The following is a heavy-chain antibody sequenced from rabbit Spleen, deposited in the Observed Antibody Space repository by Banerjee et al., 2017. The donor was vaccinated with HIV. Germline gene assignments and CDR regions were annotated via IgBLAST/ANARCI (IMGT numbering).Heavy chain of an antibody. CDR1: GFSFSSSDY. V-gene: IGHV1S45*01. J-gene: IGHJ4*01. D-gene: IGHD7-1*01. CDR2: MYAGSSGST. Sequence: QEQLEESGGGLVQPEGSLTLTCTASGFSFSSSDYMCWVRQAPGKGLEWIACMYAGSSGSTYSATWAKGRFTISKTSSTTVTLQMSSLTVADTATYFCARFYAGYGDFGYAAMWGQGTLVTVS. CDR3: ARFYAGYGDFGYAAM.